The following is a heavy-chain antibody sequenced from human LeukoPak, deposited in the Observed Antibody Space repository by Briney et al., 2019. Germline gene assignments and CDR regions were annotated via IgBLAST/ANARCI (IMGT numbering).Heavy chain of an antibody. V-gene: IGHV3-23*01. Sequence: PGGSLRLSCAASGFTFSSYAMSWLRQAPGKGLEWLSDISGSGGSTYYADSVKGRFTISRDNYKNTLYLQMNSLRAEDTAVYYCAKAPAPYDFWSGYYTGDYYYMDVWGKGTTVTVSS. CDR2: ISGSGGST. D-gene: IGHD3-3*01. J-gene: IGHJ6*03. CDR3: AKAPAPYDFWSGYYTGDYYYMDV. CDR1: GFTFSSYA.